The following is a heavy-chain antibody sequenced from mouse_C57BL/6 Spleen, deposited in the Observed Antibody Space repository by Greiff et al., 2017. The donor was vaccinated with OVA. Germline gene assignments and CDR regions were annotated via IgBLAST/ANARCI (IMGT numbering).Heavy chain of an antibody. CDR3: VSDHYYGRRGYAMDY. CDR1: GYAFSSYW. Sequence: QVQLKQSGAELVKPGASVKLSCKASGYAFSSYWMHWVKQRPGQGLEWIGQIYPGDGATNYNGKFKGKATLTADKSSSTAYMQLSSLTSEDSAVYFCVSDHYYGRRGYAMDYWGQGTSVTVSA. V-gene: IGHV1-80*01. J-gene: IGHJ4*01. D-gene: IGHD1-1*01. CDR2: IYPGDGAT.